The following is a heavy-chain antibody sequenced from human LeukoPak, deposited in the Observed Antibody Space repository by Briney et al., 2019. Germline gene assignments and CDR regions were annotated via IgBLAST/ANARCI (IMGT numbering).Heavy chain of an antibody. Sequence: SETLSLTCTVSGYSISSDYYWGWIRQPPGKGLEWIGSIYHSWSTYYNPSLRSRVTISVDTSKNQFSLKLSSVTAADTAVYYCARENPPFHYYDSSGDSGYFDYWGQGTLVTVSS. D-gene: IGHD3-22*01. CDR2: IYHSWST. V-gene: IGHV4-38-2*02. CDR3: ARENPPFHYYDSSGDSGYFDY. J-gene: IGHJ4*02. CDR1: GYSISSDYY.